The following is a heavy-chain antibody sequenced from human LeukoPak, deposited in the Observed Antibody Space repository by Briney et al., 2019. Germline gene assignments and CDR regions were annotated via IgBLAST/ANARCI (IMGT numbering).Heavy chain of an antibody. J-gene: IGHJ4*02. CDR3: AKDHSGWEHYFDY. Sequence: GRSLRLSCAASGFTFSSYGMHWVRQAPGKGLEWVAVISYDGSNKYYADPVKGRFTISRDNSKNTLYLQMNSLRAEDTAVYYCAKDHSGWEHYFDYWGQGTLVTVSS. CDR1: GFTFSSYG. CDR2: ISYDGSNK. V-gene: IGHV3-30*18. D-gene: IGHD6-19*01.